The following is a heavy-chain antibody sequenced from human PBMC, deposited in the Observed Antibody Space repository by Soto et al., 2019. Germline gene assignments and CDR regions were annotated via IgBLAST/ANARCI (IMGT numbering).Heavy chain of an antibody. CDR3: ATNYGSGSTHFDY. CDR2: VIPMLRMS. D-gene: IGHD3-10*01. J-gene: IGHJ4*02. Sequence: QVQLVQSGAEVRKPGSSVKVSCTASGDTFNFYTISWVRQAPGQGLEWMGRVIPMLRMSNYAQKFQGRVTTSADKSTSTAYMALSSLRSDDTAVYYCATNYGSGSTHFDYWGQGTLFTVSS. V-gene: IGHV1-69*02. CDR1: GDTFNFYT.